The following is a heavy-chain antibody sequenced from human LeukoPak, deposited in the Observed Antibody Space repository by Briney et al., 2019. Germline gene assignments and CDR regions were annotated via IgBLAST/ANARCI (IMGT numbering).Heavy chain of an antibody. J-gene: IGHJ5*02. Sequence: KPSETLSLTCTVSGGSISNYYWSWIRQPAGKGLQWIGRIYSSGTTIYNPYLKSRVTMSVDTSKNQFALELSSVTAADTAVYFCASGSSGYDPWGQGTLVTVSS. CDR2: IYSSGTT. CDR3: ASGSSGYDP. CDR1: GGSISNYY. D-gene: IGHD5-12*01. V-gene: IGHV4-4*07.